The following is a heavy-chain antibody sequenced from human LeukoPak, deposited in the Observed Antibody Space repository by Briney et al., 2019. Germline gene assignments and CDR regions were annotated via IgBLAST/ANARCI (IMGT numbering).Heavy chain of an antibody. J-gene: IGHJ4*02. CDR2: ITDSGGTT. V-gene: IGHV3-23*01. CDR1: GYKFNSYA. Sequence: SGGSLRLSCAASGYKFNSYAMVWVRQAPGKGLEWVSGITDSGGTTYYADSVKGRFTISRDNSKSTLYLQMNSLRAEDTAIYYCAKVLLPQVSTTYSDCWGQGTLVTVSP. CDR3: AKVLLPQVSTTYSDC. D-gene: IGHD5/OR15-5a*01.